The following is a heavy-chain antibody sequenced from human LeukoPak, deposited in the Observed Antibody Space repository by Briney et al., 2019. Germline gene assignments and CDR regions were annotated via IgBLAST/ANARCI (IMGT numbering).Heavy chain of an antibody. CDR3: ARQAPLRYCSSTSCYRALYYYYYYMDV. Sequence: SETLSLTCAVYGGSFSGYYWSWIRQPPGKGLEWIGEINHSGSTNYNPSLKSRVTISVDTSKNQFSLKLSSVTAADTAVYYCARQAPLRYCSSTSCYRALYYYYYYMDVWGKGTTVTISS. J-gene: IGHJ6*03. D-gene: IGHD2-2*02. CDR2: INHSGST. CDR1: GGSFSGYY. V-gene: IGHV4-34*01.